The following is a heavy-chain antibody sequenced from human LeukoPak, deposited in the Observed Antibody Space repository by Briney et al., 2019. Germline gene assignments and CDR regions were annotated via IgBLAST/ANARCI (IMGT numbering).Heavy chain of an antibody. CDR3: AREQYGSDDALDV. Sequence: GRSLRLSCAASGFTFGAYGMHWVRQAPGKGLEWVAVIWYDGSNQYYVDSVKGRFTISRDNSKNTVHLQMNSLRVEDTAVYYCAREQYGSDDALDVWGQGTMVTVSS. V-gene: IGHV3-33*01. D-gene: IGHD3-10*01. CDR1: GFTFGAYG. CDR2: IWYDGSNQ. J-gene: IGHJ3*01.